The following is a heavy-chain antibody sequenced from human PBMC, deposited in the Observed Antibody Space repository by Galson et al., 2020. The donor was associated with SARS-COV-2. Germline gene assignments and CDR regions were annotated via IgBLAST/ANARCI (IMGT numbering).Heavy chain of an antibody. CDR1: GYTLTELS. CDR2: FDPEDGET. D-gene: IGHD2-2*01. V-gene: IGHV1-24*01. CDR3: ATGRLHCSSTSCHGDWFDP. J-gene: IGHJ5*02. Sequence: ASVKVSCKVSGYTLTELSMHWVRQAPGKGLEWMGGFDPEDGETIYAQKFQGRVTMTEDTSTDTAYMELSSLRSEDTAVYYCATGRLHCSSTSCHGDWFDPWGQGTLVTVSS.